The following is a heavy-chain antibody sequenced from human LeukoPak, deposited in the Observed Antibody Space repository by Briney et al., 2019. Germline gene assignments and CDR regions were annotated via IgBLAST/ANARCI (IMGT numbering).Heavy chain of an antibody. Sequence: SETLSLTCTVSGGSISSSSYYWGRTRPPPGEGLEWVGCIYYSGTTYYNPSRNSRPTKSADTSKNPFSLRLSSVTAADTAVYYCARLWVAGGLDYWGPGNLVTVSS. CDR2: IYYSGTT. J-gene: IGHJ4*02. CDR1: GGSISSSSYY. D-gene: IGHD6-19*01. CDR3: ARLWVAGGLDY. V-gene: IGHV4-39*01.